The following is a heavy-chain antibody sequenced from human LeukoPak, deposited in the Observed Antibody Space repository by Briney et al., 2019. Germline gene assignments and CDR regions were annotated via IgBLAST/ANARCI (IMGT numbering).Heavy chain of an antibody. V-gene: IGHV3-33*08. CDR3: ARDGLRFLEWFSEPHYYYYYGMDV. Sequence: PGGSLRLSCAASGFTFSSYGMHWVRQAPGKGLEWVAVIWYDGSNKYYADSVKGRFTISRDNSKNTLYLQMNSLRAEDTAVYYCARDGLRFLEWFSEPHYYYYYGMDVWGQGTTVTVSS. J-gene: IGHJ6*02. D-gene: IGHD3-3*01. CDR1: GFTFSSYG. CDR2: IWYDGSNK.